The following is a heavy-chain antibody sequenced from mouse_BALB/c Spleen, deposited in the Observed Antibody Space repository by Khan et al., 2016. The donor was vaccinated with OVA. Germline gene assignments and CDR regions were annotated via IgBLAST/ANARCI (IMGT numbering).Heavy chain of an antibody. D-gene: IGHD2-14*01. CDR1: GYTFTSYT. CDR2: INPSNGYT. V-gene: IGHV1-4*01. J-gene: IGHJ3*01. CDR3: VRAGAYHRNDDWFAY. Sequence: QIQLVQSGAELARPGASVKMSCKASGYTFTSYTIHWIKERPGQGLEWIGNINPSNGYTNYNQKFKDKATLTTDKSSTTAYLQLSSLTSDDSAVYNCVRAGAYHRNDDWFAYWGQGTLVTVSA.